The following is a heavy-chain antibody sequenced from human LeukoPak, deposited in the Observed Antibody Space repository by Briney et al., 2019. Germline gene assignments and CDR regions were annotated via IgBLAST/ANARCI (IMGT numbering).Heavy chain of an antibody. CDR2: IYHTGST. Sequence: SETLSLTCSVSGGSFSSTSYYWGWIRQPPGKGLEWIANIYHTGSTYYNPSLKSRVIISVDTSANQFSLKLNSVTAADTAVYYCARHIGGRYYYYYMDVWGKGTTVTISS. V-gene: IGHV4-39*01. D-gene: IGHD3-16*02. CDR3: ARHIGGRYYYYYMDV. J-gene: IGHJ6*03. CDR1: GGSFSSTSYY.